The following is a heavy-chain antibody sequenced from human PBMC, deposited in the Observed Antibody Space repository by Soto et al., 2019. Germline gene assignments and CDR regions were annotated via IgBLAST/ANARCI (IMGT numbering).Heavy chain of an antibody. Sequence: QVQLVQSGAEVKKSGSSVKVSCKASGDTFNRYTISWVRQAPGQGLEWMGGIIPMFRSANYAQKFQGRVTITADESTNTAYMEMSSLRSDDTAVYYCAGEGGHNYGLGRGHPFDPWGQGTLVTVSS. D-gene: IGHD5-18*01. J-gene: IGHJ5*02. V-gene: IGHV1-69*01. CDR2: IIPMFRSA. CDR1: GDTFNRYT. CDR3: AGEGGHNYGLGRGHPFDP.